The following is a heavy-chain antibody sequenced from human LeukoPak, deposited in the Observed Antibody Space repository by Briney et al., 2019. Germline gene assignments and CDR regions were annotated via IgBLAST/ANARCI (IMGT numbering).Heavy chain of an antibody. CDR3: ARDHLYDSSGFPYDAFDI. CDR2: IKSDGST. J-gene: IGHJ3*02. Sequence: PGGSLRLSCAASGFTFSSYWMHWVRQAPGKGLVWVSRIKSDGSTRYADSVKGRFTISRDNAKNTVSLQMNSLRAEDTAVYYCARDHLYDSSGFPYDAFDIWGQGTMVTVSS. CDR1: GFTFSSYW. D-gene: IGHD3-22*01. V-gene: IGHV3-74*01.